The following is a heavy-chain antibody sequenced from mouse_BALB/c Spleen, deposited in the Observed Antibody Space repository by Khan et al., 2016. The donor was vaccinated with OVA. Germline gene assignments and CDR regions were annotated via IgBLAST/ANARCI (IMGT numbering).Heavy chain of an antibody. V-gene: IGHV3-2*02. CDR2: ISYSGNT. Sequence: VQLKESGPGLVKPSQSLSLTCTVTGYSITSEYTWNLIRQFAGNKLEWMGFISYSGNTRYTPSLKSRISITRDTSKNPFFLQLNSVTSEDTATYYCARNDYYDYDPFTYWGQGTLVTVSA. CDR1: GYSITSEYT. J-gene: IGHJ3*01. D-gene: IGHD2-4*01. CDR3: ARNDYYDYDPFTY.